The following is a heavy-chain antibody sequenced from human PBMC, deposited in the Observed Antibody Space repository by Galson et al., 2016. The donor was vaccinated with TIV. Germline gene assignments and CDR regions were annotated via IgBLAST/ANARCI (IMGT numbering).Heavy chain of an antibody. J-gene: IGHJ4*02. D-gene: IGHD1-26*01. CDR1: GGSLNNYY. Sequence: LSLTCTVSGGSLNNYYWNWIRQPPGKGLEWIGYIHYSGSTNYKTSLQSRLTISIDMSKNQFSLKLSSVTAADTAVYYCARELGPAKWAPSNYCDYWGRGTLVTVSS. CDR3: ARELGPAKWAPSNYCDY. CDR2: IHYSGST. V-gene: IGHV4-59*01.